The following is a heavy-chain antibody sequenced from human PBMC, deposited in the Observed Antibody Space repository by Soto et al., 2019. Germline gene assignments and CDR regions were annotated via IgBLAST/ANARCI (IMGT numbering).Heavy chain of an antibody. CDR2: INHSGST. Sequence: SETLSLTCAVYGGSFSGYYWSWIRQPPGKGLEWIGEINHSGSTNYNPSLKSRITISVDTSKNQFSLKLSSVTAADTAVYYCARIFPVIAIDYWGQGTLVTVSS. CDR3: ARIFPVIAIDY. J-gene: IGHJ4*02. CDR1: GGSFSGYY. D-gene: IGHD2-21*01. V-gene: IGHV4-34*01.